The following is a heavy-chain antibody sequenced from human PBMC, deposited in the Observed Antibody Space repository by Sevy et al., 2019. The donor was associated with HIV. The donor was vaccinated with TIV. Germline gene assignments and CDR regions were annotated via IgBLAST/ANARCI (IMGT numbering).Heavy chain of an antibody. CDR1: GYTLTQFS. CDR3: ATTKDYYDSSGYPFDY. CDR2: FDPENGDPEDGKT. V-gene: IGHV1-24*01. J-gene: IGHJ4*02. D-gene: IGHD3-22*01. Sequence: ASVKVSCKVSGYTLTQFSMHWVRQAPGKGLEWMTTFDPENGDPEDGKTIYAQKFLGRVTMTEDTSTDTAYMELSSLRSDDTAVYYCATTKDYYDSSGYPFDYWGQGTLVTVSS.